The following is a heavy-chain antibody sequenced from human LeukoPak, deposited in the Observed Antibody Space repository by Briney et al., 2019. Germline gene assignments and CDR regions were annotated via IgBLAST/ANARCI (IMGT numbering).Heavy chain of an antibody. D-gene: IGHD5-18*01. Sequence: SETLSLTCTVSGGSISSYYWSWIRQPPGKGLEWIGYIYYSGSTNYNPSLKSRVTISVDTSNNQFSLKLSSVTAADTAVYYCARDRYGRPIDYWGQGTLVTVSS. CDR1: GGSISSYY. CDR3: ARDRYGRPIDY. CDR2: IYYSGST. V-gene: IGHV4-59*01. J-gene: IGHJ4*02.